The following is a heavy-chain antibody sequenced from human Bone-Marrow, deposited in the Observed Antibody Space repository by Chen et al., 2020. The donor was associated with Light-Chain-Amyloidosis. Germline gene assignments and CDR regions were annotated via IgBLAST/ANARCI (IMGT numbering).Heavy chain of an antibody. Sequence: EVNLVGSGGGLVKPGGSLRLSCAASGFTFSGAWMSWVRQAPGKGLEWLGRSKSDAGGGTTDYAAPVQGRFSISRDDAKKTLYLQMSSLKIEDTAMYYCTTDGRTDYWGQGTLVTVSS. V-gene: IGHV3-15*01. J-gene: IGHJ4*02. CDR3: TTDGRTDY. CDR2: SKSDAGGGTT. CDR1: GFTFSGAW.